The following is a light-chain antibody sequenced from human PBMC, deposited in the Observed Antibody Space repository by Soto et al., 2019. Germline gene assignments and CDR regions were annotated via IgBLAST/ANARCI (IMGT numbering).Light chain of an antibody. CDR3: SLDVGRYNDI. J-gene: IGLJ1*01. Sequence: QSALTKPHSAAVSPGQSVTISCTGTSTDVGGYNYVSWYQQYPGKAPTLMIYEVSKRPSGVPDRFSGSTSGNTASLTVSGLQAEYDADYYCSLDVGRYNDIFGPCPKVTVL. V-gene: IGLV2-8*01. CDR1: STDVGGYNY. CDR2: EVS.